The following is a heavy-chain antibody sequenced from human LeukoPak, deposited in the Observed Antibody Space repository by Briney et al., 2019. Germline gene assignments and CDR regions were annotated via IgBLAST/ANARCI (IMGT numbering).Heavy chain of an antibody. CDR3: AKVRVAAAGIFDY. CDR2: ISGSGGST. V-gene: IGHV3-23*01. D-gene: IGHD6-13*01. J-gene: IGHJ4*02. Sequence: GGSLRLSCAASGLTFSSYAMSWVRQAPGKGLEWVSGISGSGGSTYYADSVKGWFTISRDNSKNTLHVQMNSLRAEDTAVYYCAKVRVAAAGIFDYWGQGTLVTVSS. CDR1: GLTFSSYA.